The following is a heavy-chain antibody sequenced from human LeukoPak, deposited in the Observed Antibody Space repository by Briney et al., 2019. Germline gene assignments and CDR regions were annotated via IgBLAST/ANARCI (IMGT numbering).Heavy chain of an antibody. J-gene: IGHJ6*02. CDR2: ISGSGGST. CDR3: AKGSDCSGGSCYSYYAYYYYGMDV. CDR1: GFTFSSYA. D-gene: IGHD2-15*01. Sequence: GGSLRLSCAASGFTFSSYAMSWVRQAPGKGLEWVSAISGSGGSTYYADSVKGRFTISRDNSKNTLYLQMNSLRAEDTAVYYCAKGSDCSGGSCYSYYAYYYYGMDVWGQGTTVTVSS. V-gene: IGHV3-23*01.